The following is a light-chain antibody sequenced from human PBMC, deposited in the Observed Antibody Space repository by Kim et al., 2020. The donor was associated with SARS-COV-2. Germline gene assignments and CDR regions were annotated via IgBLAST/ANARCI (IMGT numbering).Light chain of an antibody. Sequence: PRRKAKMNRGENNRGRKSIQWPQQKQGQDRQLVIHYERERPSGSPERFSDSNYGNPATMTISRVEAREEADYYSQVWNSSSDHRVFGGGTKLTVL. CDR3: QVWNSSSDHRV. CDR2: YER. CDR1: NRGRKS. V-gene: IGLV3-21*04. J-gene: IGLJ3*02.